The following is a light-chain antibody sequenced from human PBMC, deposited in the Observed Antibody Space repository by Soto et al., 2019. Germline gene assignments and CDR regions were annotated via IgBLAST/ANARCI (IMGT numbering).Light chain of an antibody. Sequence: DIQMTQSPSSLSASVGDRVTITCRASQTITTYLCWYQQKPGKAPKLLIYDASNLESGVPSRFSGSGSGTEFTLTISSLQPEDFGIYYCQQYENYWTFGQGTKVDIK. CDR2: DAS. CDR1: QTITTY. V-gene: IGKV1-5*01. CDR3: QQYENYWT. J-gene: IGKJ1*01.